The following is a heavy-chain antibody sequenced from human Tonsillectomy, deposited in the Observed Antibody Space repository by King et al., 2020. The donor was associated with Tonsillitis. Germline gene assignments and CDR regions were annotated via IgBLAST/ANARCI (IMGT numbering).Heavy chain of an antibody. D-gene: IGHD3-10*01. CDR2: IWYDGSNK. J-gene: IGHJ4*02. CDR3: ARELHGLDY. CDR1: GFIFSSYG. Sequence: QVQLVESGGGVVQPGRSLRLSCAASGFIFSSYGMHWVRQVPGKGLEWVAVIWYDGSNKNYADSVKGRFAISRDNSKNTLYLQMNSLTVEDTAVYYCARELHGLDYWGQGSLVTVSS. V-gene: IGHV3-33*01.